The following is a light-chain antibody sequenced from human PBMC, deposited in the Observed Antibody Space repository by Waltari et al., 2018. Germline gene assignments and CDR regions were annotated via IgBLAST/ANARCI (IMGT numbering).Light chain of an antibody. CDR1: RSNIGTNT. CDR2: TN. Sequence: QSVLTQPPSASGTPGQRVTISCSGSRSNIGTNTANWYQQLPGTAPKPLIYTNLRPSGVPDRFSGSKSGTSASLAISGLQSEDEADYYCAAWDDSLKGWVFGGGTKLTVL. CDR3: AAWDDSLKGWV. V-gene: IGLV1-44*01. J-gene: IGLJ3*02.